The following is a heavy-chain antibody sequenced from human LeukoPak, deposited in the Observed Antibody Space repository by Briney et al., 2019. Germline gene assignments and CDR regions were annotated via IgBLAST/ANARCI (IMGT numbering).Heavy chain of an antibody. CDR3: AREISSGWSDY. J-gene: IGHJ4*02. D-gene: IGHD6-19*01. CDR2: INPNSGDT. CDR1: VYTYTGYY. Sequence: GAAVKVSCKASVYTYTGYYMHWLRQAPGQGLEWMGWINPNSGDTNYAQKFQGSVTMTRETSISTAYMELSGLRSDDTAVYYCAREISSGWSDYWGQGNLVTVSS. V-gene: IGHV1-2*02.